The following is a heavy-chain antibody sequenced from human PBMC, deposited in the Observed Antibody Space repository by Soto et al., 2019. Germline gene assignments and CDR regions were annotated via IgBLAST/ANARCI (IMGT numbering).Heavy chain of an antibody. D-gene: IGHD3-10*01. V-gene: IGHV3-21*01. Sequence: GGSLRLSCAASGFTFSSYGMNWVRQAPGKGLEWVSSISVSSIYIYYTDSVKGRFTISRDNAKNSLYLQMNSLRAEDTAVYYCATRGYYGSGSVVDVWGKGTTVTVSS. CDR3: ATRGYYGSGSVVDV. CDR2: ISVSSIYI. CDR1: GFTFSSYG. J-gene: IGHJ6*04.